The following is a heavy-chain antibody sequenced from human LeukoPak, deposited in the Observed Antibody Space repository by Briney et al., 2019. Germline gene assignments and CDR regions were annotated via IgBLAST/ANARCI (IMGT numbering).Heavy chain of an antibody. Sequence: SETLSLTCTVSGDSISGYYWSWIRQPPGKGLEWIGYIYYSGSTNYNPSLKSRVTISVDTSKNQFSLKLSSVTAADTAVYYCAREGGGGYCSSTSCYAFDIWGQGTMVTVSS. CDR1: GDSISGYY. J-gene: IGHJ3*02. CDR2: IYYSGST. D-gene: IGHD2-2*01. V-gene: IGHV4-59*12. CDR3: AREGGGGYCSSTSCYAFDI.